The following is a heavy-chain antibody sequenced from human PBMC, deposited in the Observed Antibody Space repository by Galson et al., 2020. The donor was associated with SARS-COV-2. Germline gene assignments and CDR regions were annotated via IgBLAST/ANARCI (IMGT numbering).Heavy chain of an antibody. CDR1: GGSMRSSY. J-gene: IGHJ4*02. CDR3: ARGIYYGSGAYDY. D-gene: IGHD3-10*01. V-gene: IGHV4-59*01. Sequence: SETLSLTCTVSGGSMRSSYWTWIRQPPGSGLEWIGSISYSGNPNYNPSLKSRVTISIYTSENQFSLRLSSVTAADTAVYYCARGIYYGSGAYDYWGLGSLVTVSS. CDR2: ISYSGNP.